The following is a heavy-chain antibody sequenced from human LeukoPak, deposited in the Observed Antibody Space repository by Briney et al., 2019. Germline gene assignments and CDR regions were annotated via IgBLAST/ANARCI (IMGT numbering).Heavy chain of an antibody. CDR2: IYTSGST. CDR3: ARGNPYYDFWSGPGVPYYFDY. V-gene: IGHV4-61*02. D-gene: IGHD3-3*01. Sequence: SETLSLTCTVSGGSISSGSYYWSWIRQPAGKGLEWIGRIYTSGSTNYNPSLKSRVTISVDTSKNQFSLKLSSVTAADTAVYYCARGNPYYDFWSGPGVPYYFDYWGQGTLVTVSS. J-gene: IGHJ4*02. CDR1: GGSISSGSYY.